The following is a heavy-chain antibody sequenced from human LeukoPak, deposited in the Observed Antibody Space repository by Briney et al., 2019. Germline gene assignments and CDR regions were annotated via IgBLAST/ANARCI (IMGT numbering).Heavy chain of an antibody. CDR3: ARSSLPYYYDSNAAY. CDR2: IYSGGST. V-gene: IGHV3-66*01. CDR1: EFSVGSNY. D-gene: IGHD3-22*01. Sequence: GGSLRLSCAASEFSVGSNYMTWVRQAPGKGLEWVSLIYSGGSTYYADSVKGRFTISRDNPKNTLYLQMNSLRAEDTAVYYCARSSLPYYYDSNAAYLGQGTLVTVSS. J-gene: IGHJ4*02.